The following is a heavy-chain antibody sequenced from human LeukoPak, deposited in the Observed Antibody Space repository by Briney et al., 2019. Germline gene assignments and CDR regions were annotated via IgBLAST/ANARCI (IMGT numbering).Heavy chain of an antibody. Sequence: PSETLSLTCAVSGGSISSGGYSWSWIRQPPGTGLEWIGYIYHSGSTYYNPSLKSRVTISVDRSKNQFSLKLSSVTAADTAVYYCARFGLKRRQDAFDIWGQGTMVTVSS. V-gene: IGHV4-30-2*01. J-gene: IGHJ3*02. D-gene: IGHD3-10*01. CDR3: ARFGLKRRQDAFDI. CDR1: GGSISSGGYS. CDR2: IYHSGST.